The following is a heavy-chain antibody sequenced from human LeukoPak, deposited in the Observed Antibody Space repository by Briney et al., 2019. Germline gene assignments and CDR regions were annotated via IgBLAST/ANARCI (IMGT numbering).Heavy chain of an antibody. D-gene: IGHD3-22*01. Sequence: PGGSLRLSCKGSGYSFNSYWIGWVRQMPGKGLEWMGIIYPGDSDTRYSPSFQGQVTISADKSISTAYLQWNSLKASDTAMYYCARRGAYDSSGYDGGRFDPWGQGTLVTVSS. CDR1: GYSFNSYW. V-gene: IGHV5-51*01. CDR3: ARRGAYDSSGYDGGRFDP. CDR2: IYPGDSDT. J-gene: IGHJ5*02.